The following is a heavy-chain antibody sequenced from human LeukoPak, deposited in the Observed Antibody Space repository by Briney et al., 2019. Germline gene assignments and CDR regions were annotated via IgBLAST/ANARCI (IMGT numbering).Heavy chain of an antibody. J-gene: IGHJ6*02. CDR3: ARIAAAGSITHYYYYGMDV. CDR1: GGSISSYY. CDR2: IYYSGST. D-gene: IGHD6-13*01. V-gene: IGHV4-59*08. Sequence: SETLSLTCTVSGGSISSYYWSWIRQPPGKGLEWIGYIYYSGSTNYNPSLKSRVTISVDTSKNQFSLKLSSVTAADTAVYYCARIAAAGSITHYYYYGMDVWGQGTTVTVSS.